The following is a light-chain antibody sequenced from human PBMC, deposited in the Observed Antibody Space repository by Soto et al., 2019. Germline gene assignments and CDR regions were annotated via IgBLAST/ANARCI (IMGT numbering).Light chain of an antibody. V-gene: IGKV1-5*01. Sequence: DIQMTQSPSTLSASVGDRVTITCRASQNICTSLAWYQQTPGKAPKLLISDASNLESGVPSRFSGSASGTEFTLTISSLQPDDFATYYCQQYDNYPLTFGGGTKVDI. J-gene: IGKJ4*01. CDR3: QQYDNYPLT. CDR1: QNICTS. CDR2: DAS.